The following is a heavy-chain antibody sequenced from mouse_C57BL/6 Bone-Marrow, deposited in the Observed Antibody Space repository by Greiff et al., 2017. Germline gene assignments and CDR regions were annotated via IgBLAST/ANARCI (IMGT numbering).Heavy chain of an antibody. Sequence: EVKLLESGPGLVKPSQSLSLTCSVTGYSITSGYYWNWIRQFPGNKLEWMGYISYDGSNNYNPSLKNRISITRDTSKNQFFLKLNSVTTEDTATYYCARDPPWGQGTTLTVSS. V-gene: IGHV3-6*01. CDR1: GYSITSGYY. J-gene: IGHJ2*01. CDR2: ISYDGSN. CDR3: ARDPP.